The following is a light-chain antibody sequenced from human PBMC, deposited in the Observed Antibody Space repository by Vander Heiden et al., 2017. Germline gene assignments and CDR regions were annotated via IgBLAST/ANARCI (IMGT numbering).Light chain of an antibody. Sequence: DIVMTQSPDSLAVSLGERATINCKSSQSVLYSSNNKNYLAWYQQKPGQPPKLLIYWASTLESGVPDRFSGSGSGTDFTLTISSLQAEDVAVYYCQQDDSTPLTFGGGTKVEIK. V-gene: IGKV4-1*01. J-gene: IGKJ4*01. CDR1: QSVLYSSNNKNY. CDR2: WAS. CDR3: QQDDSTPLT.